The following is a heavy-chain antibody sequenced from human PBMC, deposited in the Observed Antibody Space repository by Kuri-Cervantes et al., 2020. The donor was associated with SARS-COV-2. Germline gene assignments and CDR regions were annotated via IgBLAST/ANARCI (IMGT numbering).Heavy chain of an antibody. D-gene: IGHD6-13*01. V-gene: IGHV1-8*01. J-gene: IGHJ6*02. Sequence: ASVKVSCKASGYIFTSYDISWVRQATGQGLEWMGWMNPNSGNKGYAQKFQGRLSMTRDTSISTVYMELSSLRSEDTAVYYCARVSSRSSSWFSYYYYGMDVWGQGTTVTVSS. CDR1: GYIFTSYD. CDR3: ARVSSRSSSWFSYYYYGMDV. CDR2: MNPNSGNK.